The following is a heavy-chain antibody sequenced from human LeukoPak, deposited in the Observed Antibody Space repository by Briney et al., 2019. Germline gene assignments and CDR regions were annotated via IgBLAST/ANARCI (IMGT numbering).Heavy chain of an antibody. CDR3: AKVRYDSSGYQSPYFDY. J-gene: IGHJ4*02. Sequence: PGGSLRLSCVASGFTFSSYGMTWVRQAPGKGPEWVSVISSSAGSTYYADSVKGRFTISRDNSKNTLYLQMNSLRAEDTAVYYCAKVRYDSSGYQSPYFDYWGQGILVTVSS. V-gene: IGHV3-23*01. CDR2: ISSSAGST. D-gene: IGHD3-22*01. CDR1: GFTFSSYG.